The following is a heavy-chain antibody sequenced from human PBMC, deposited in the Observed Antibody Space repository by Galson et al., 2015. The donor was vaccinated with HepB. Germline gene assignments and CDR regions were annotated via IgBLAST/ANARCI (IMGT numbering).Heavy chain of an antibody. Sequence: SLRLSCAASAFTFSSYSMNWVRQAPGKGLEWVSYITSSSSYTNYADSVKGRFTISRDNAKNSLYLQMNSLRAEDTAVYYCARELETRGFDYWGQGTLVTVSS. CDR1: AFTFSSYS. J-gene: IGHJ4*02. V-gene: IGHV3-21*05. CDR2: ITSSSSYT. D-gene: IGHD1-7*01. CDR3: ARELETRGFDY.